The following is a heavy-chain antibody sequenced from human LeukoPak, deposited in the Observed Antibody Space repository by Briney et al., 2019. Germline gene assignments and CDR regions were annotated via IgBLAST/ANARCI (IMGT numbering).Heavy chain of an antibody. CDR2: IDPSDSYT. V-gene: IGHV5-10-1*01. CDR1: GYSYTSYW. Sequence: TGESLKISCKGSGYSYTSYWISWVRQMPGKGLEWMGRIDPSDSYTDYSPSFQGHVTISADKSTSTAYLQWSSLKASDTAMYYCARLTGGVWYFHLWGRGTLVTVSS. J-gene: IGHJ2*01. CDR3: ARLTGGVWYFHL. D-gene: IGHD3-10*01.